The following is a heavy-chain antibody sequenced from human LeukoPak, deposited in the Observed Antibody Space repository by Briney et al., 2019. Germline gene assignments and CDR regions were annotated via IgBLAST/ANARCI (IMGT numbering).Heavy chain of an antibody. V-gene: IGHV3-30*18. D-gene: IGHD4-23*01. Sequence: GRSLGLSCAASGFTFSSYGMHWVRQAPGKGLEWVAIISYDGSNKYYADSVKGRFTISRDNSKNALYLQMNSLRAEDTAVYYCAKAYYGGNSFIDYWGQGTLVTVSS. CDR3: AKAYYGGNSFIDY. J-gene: IGHJ4*02. CDR1: GFTFSSYG. CDR2: ISYDGSNK.